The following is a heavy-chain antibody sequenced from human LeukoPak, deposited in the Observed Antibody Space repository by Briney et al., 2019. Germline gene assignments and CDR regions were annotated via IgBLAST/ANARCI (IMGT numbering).Heavy chain of an antibody. V-gene: IGHV4-59*01. J-gene: IGHJ5*02. CDR2: IYYSGST. Sequence: SETLSLTCTVSSGSISSYYWSWIRQPPGKGLEWIGYIYYSGSTNYNPSLKSRVTISVDTSKNQFSLKLSSVTAADTAVYYCARGQHDFWSGYYTTQEYSWFDLWGQGTLVTVSS. CDR1: SGSISSYY. CDR3: ARGQHDFWSGYYTTQEYSWFDL. D-gene: IGHD3-3*01.